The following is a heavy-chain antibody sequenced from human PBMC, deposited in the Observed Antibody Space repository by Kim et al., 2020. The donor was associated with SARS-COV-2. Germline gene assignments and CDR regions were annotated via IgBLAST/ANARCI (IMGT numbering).Heavy chain of an antibody. Sequence: APVKVSCKASGYTFTSYAMHWVRQAPGQRLEWMGWINAGHGNTKYSQKFQGRVTITRATSASTAYMELSSLRSEDTAVYYCARGQMAGGDYWGQGTLVTVSS. D-gene: IGHD2-8*01. CDR3: ARGQMAGGDY. J-gene: IGHJ4*02. CDR1: GYTFTSYA. V-gene: IGHV1-3*01. CDR2: INAGHGNT.